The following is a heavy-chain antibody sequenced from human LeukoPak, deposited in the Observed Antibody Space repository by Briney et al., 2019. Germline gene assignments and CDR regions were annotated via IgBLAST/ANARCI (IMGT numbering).Heavy chain of an antibody. CDR1: GYTFTSYG. CDR3: ARVPKGQPLRWYLNWFDP. J-gene: IGHJ5*02. Sequence: GASVKVSCKASGYTFTSYGISWVRQAPGQGLEWMGWISAYNGNTNYAQKLQGRVTMTTDTSTSTAYMELRSLRSDDTAVYYCARVPKGQPLRWYLNWFDPWGQGTLVTVSS. D-gene: IGHD6-13*01. V-gene: IGHV1-18*01. CDR2: ISAYNGNT.